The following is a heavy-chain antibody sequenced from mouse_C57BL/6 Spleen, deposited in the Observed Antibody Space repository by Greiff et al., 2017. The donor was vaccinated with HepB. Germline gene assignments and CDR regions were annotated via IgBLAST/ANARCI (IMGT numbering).Heavy chain of an antibody. CDR1: GFTFSDYG. CDR3: AGGKEDGYYVAWFAY. D-gene: IGHD2-3*01. Sequence: EVKVVESGGGLVKPGGSLKLSCAASGFTFSDYGMHWVRQAPEKGLEWVAYISSGSSTIYYADTVKGRFTISRDNAKNTLFLQITSLRSEDTAVYYCAGGKEDGYYVAWFAYWGQGALVTVAA. J-gene: IGHJ3*01. V-gene: IGHV5-17*01. CDR2: ISSGSSTI.